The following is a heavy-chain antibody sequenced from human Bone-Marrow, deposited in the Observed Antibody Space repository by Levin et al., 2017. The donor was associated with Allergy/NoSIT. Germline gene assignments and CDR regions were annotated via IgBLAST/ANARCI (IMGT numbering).Heavy chain of an antibody. Sequence: KPSETLSLTCTVSGDSISSGHYYWSWIRQPPGKGLEWIGHSYYSGTAYYNPSLKSRLTISVDTSQNQFSLNLSSVTAADTAVDYCARVRNAGGRGWFDSWGQGTLVTVSS. CDR1: GDSISSGHYY. CDR3: ARVRNAGGRGWFDS. J-gene: IGHJ5*01. V-gene: IGHV4-30-4*08. D-gene: IGHD2-8*02. CDR2: SYYSGTA.